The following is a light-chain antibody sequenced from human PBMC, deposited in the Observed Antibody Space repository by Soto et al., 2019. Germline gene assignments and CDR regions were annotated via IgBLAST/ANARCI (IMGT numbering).Light chain of an antibody. Sequence: EIVLTPSPGTLSLSPVERATLSCRASQSVSSSYLAWYQQKPGQAPRLLIYGASSRATGIPDRFSGSGSGTEFTLTISRLEPEDFAVYYCHQYGISPFGGGTKVDIK. J-gene: IGKJ4*01. CDR3: HQYGISP. CDR1: QSVSSSY. CDR2: GAS. V-gene: IGKV3-20*01.